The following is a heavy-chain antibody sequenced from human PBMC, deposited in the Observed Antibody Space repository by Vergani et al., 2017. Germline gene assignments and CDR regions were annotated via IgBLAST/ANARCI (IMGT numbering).Heavy chain of an antibody. J-gene: IGHJ4*02. CDR1: GFTFSSYA. D-gene: IGHD3-22*01. Sequence: VQLVESGGGVVQPGRSLRLSCAASGFTFSSYAMSWVRQAPGKGLEWVAAISGIGGSTYYADSVKGRFTISRDNSKNTLYLQMNSLRAEDTAVYYCAKEAVRNYYDSSGYLTYWGQGTLVTVSS. CDR2: ISGIGGST. CDR3: AKEAVRNYYDSSGYLTY. V-gene: IGHV3-23*04.